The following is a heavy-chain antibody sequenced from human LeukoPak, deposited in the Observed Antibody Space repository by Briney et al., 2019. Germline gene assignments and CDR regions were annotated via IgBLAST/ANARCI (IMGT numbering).Heavy chain of an antibody. V-gene: IGHV4-30-2*01. CDR2: IYHSGST. Sequence: PSQTLSLTCTVSGASISSGGHSWSWIRQPPGKGLECLGYIYHSGSTYYNPSLKSRVTISVDRSKNQFSLKLSSVTAADTAVYYCASGGSTSCSRWGQGTLVTVSS. D-gene: IGHD2-2*01. CDR1: GASISSGGHS. J-gene: IGHJ4*02. CDR3: ASGGSTSCSR.